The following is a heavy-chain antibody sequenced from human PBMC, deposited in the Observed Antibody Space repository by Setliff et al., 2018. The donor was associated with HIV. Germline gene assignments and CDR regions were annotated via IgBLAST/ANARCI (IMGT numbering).Heavy chain of an antibody. J-gene: IGHJ4*02. V-gene: IGHV4-34*01. D-gene: IGHD6-6*01. CDR1: GGSFSGYY. CDR3: ARGLTARRVGNFDY. Sequence: SETLSLTCSVYGGSFSGYYRSWIRQPPGKGLEWIGEINHSGSTNYNPSLKSRVTISVDTSKKQFSLNLRSVTAADTAVYYCARGLTARRVGNFDYWGRGTLVTVSS. CDR2: INHSGST.